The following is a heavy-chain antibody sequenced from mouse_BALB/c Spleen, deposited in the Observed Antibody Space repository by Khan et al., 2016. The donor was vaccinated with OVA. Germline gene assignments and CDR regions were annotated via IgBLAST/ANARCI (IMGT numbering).Heavy chain of an antibody. D-gene: IGHD1-1*01. J-gene: IGHJ3*01. Sequence: EVELVESGGDLVKPGGSLKLSCAASGFTFSTYGMSWVRQAPDKRLEWVATVSTGGSYTYYPDSVKGRFTISRDNAKTTLYLQMSGLRSEDTAMFYCTSLAYYYDSEGFAYWGQGTLVTVCA. CDR2: VSTGGSYT. V-gene: IGHV5-6*01. CDR1: GFTFSTYG. CDR3: TSLAYYYDSEGFAY.